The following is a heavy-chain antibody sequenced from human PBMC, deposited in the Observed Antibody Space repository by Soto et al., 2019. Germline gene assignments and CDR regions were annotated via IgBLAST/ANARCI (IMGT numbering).Heavy chain of an antibody. CDR3: ARDRSIIGTTYYYYYMDV. Sequence: SETLSLTCTVSGGSVSSYYWSWIRQPPGKGLEWIGYIYYSGSTSYDPSLKSRVTMSVDTPKNQFSLKLSSVTAADTAVYYCARDRSIIGTTYYYYYMDVWGKGTTVTAP. J-gene: IGHJ6*03. CDR2: IYYSGST. V-gene: IGHV4-59*02. CDR1: GGSVSSYY. D-gene: IGHD1-7*01.